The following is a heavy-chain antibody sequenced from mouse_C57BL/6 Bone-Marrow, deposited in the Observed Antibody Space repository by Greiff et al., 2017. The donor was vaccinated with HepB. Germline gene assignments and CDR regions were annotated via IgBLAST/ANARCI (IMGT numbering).Heavy chain of an antibody. V-gene: IGHV14-4*01. D-gene: IGHD2-2*01. CDR3: TTWGYNYYAMDY. CDR1: GFNIKDDY. CDR2: IDPENGDT. J-gene: IGHJ4*01. Sequence: ESGAELVRPGASVKLSCTASGFNIKDDYMHWVKQRPEQGLEWIGRIDPENGDTEYAPKFQGKATITADTSSNTAYLQLSSLTSEDTAVYYCTTWGYNYYAMDYWGQGTSVTVSS.